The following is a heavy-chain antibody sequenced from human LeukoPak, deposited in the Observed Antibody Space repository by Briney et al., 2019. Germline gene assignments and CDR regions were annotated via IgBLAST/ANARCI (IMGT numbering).Heavy chain of an antibody. CDR2: IIPIFGTA. CDR1: GGTFSSYA. V-gene: IGHV1-69*13. Sequence: SVTVSCKASGGTFSSYAISWVRQAPGQGLEWMGGIIPIFGTANYAQKFQGRVTITADESTSTAYMELSSLRSEDTAVYYCAPNAVGGFDLWGQGTLVTVSS. CDR3: APNAVGGFDL. D-gene: IGHD3-16*01. J-gene: IGHJ5*02.